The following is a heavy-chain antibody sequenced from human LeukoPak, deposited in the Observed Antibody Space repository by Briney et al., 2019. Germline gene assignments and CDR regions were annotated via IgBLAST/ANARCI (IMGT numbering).Heavy chain of an antibody. V-gene: IGHV3-21*01. CDR2: ISSSSSYI. CDR1: GFTFSSYA. Sequence: GGSLRLSCAASGFTFSSYAMSWVRRAPGKGLEWVSSISSSSSYIYYADSVKGRFTISKDNAKNSLYLQMNSLRAEDTAVYYCARGKVGATPPRLNYWGQGTLVTVSS. D-gene: IGHD1-26*01. CDR3: ARGKVGATPPRLNY. J-gene: IGHJ4*02.